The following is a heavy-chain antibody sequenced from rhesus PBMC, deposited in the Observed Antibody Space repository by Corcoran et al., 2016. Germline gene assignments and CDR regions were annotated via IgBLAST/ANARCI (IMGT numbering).Heavy chain of an antibody. J-gene: IGHJ4*01. D-gene: IGHD6-31*01. V-gene: IGHV4S2*01. CDR2: IFGSGGST. Sequence: QVQLPESGPGPVKPSATLPLTCASSGAALTSNYWSWIRPAPGKGLEWIGRIFGSGGSTDYNPSLKSRVTISIDTSKNQFSLKLSSVTAADTAVYYCAKTYSVAAETWGQGVLVTVSS. CDR3: AKTYSVAAET. CDR1: GAALTSNY.